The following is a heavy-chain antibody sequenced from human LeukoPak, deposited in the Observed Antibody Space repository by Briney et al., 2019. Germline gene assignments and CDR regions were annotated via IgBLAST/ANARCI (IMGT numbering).Heavy chain of an antibody. CDR3: SRKDVRGVVTTMVTQNYYYYYYMDV. D-gene: IGHD2-21*02. V-gene: IGHV5-51*01. CDR2: IYPGDSDT. J-gene: IGHJ6*03. CDR1: GYSFTSYW. Sequence: GESLKISCKGSGYSFTSYWIGWVRQMPGKGLEWMGIIYPGDSDTRYSPSFQGQVTISADKSISTAYLQWSSLKASDTAMYYCSRKDVRGVVTTMVTQNYYYYYYMDVWGKGTTVTVSS.